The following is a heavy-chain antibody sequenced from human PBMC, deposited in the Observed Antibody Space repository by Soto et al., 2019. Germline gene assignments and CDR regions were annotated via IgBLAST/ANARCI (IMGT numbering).Heavy chain of an antibody. V-gene: IGHV3-48*02. CDR1: VVTLSNYS. D-gene: IGHD1-26*01. Sequence: GSLGLSCAASVVTLSNYSMNWVRQAPGKGLEWVSYISSSSSTIYYADSVKGRFTISRDNAKNSLYLQMNSLRDEDTAVYYCARDQGSYDAFDIWGQGTLATVS. J-gene: IGHJ3*02. CDR3: ARDQGSYDAFDI. CDR2: ISSSSSTI.